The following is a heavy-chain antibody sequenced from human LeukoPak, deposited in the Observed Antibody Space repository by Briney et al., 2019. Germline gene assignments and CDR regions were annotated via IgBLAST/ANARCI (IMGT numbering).Heavy chain of an antibody. D-gene: IGHD1-26*01. CDR1: GFDFRNYW. V-gene: IGHV3-74*01. CDR3: ARVERDAFDF. CDR2: INPDGSRT. J-gene: IGHJ3*01. Sequence: GGSLRLSCASSGFDFRNYWMHWVRQGPGKGLVWVSLINPDGSRTSYADSVKGHFTISRDNAKNTLYLQMNSLRAEDTAVYYCARVERDAFDFWGRGTLVTVAS.